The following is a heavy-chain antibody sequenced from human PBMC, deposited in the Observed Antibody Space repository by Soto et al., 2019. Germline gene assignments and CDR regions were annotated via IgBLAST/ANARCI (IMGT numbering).Heavy chain of an antibody. CDR3: ASRPSGSGFDP. Sequence: SETLSLTCAVSGGSISSGGYSWIWIRQPPGKGLEWIGYIYHSGSTYYSPSLKSRVAISVDRSKNQFSLKLSSVTAADTAVYYCASRPSGSGFDPWGQGTLVTVS. V-gene: IGHV4-30-2*01. J-gene: IGHJ5*02. CDR1: GGSISSGGYS. D-gene: IGHD1-26*01. CDR2: IYHSGST.